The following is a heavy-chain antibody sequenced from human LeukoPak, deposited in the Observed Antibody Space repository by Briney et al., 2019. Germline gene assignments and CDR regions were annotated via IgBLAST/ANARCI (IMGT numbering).Heavy chain of an antibody. D-gene: IGHD2-2*02. CDR3: AREVGIQVTYLGHYYMDV. J-gene: IGHJ6*03. Sequence: SETLSLTCTVSGGSISSGSYYWSWIRQPAGKGLEWIGRIYTSGSTNYNPSLKSRVTISVDTSKNQFSLKLSSVTAADTAVYYCAREVGIQVTYLGHYYMDVWGKGTTVTVSS. CDR2: IYTSGST. V-gene: IGHV4-61*02. CDR1: GGSISSGSYY.